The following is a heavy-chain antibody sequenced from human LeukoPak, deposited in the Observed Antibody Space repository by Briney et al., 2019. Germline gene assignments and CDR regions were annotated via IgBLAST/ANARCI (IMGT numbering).Heavy chain of an antibody. D-gene: IGHD6-13*01. J-gene: IGHJ4*02. CDR3: ARDSSSWYSVYYFDY. CDR2: IRYDGSDK. Sequence: PGGSLRLSCAASGFTFSIYGMYWDRQAPGKGLEWVESIRYDGSDKYYADSVKGRFTISRDNSKNTLYLQMNSLRAEDTAVYYCARDSSSWYSVYYFDYWGQGTLVTVSS. V-gene: IGHV3-30*02. CDR1: GFTFSIYG.